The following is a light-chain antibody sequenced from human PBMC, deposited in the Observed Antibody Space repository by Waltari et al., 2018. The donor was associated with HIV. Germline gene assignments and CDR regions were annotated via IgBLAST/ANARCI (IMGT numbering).Light chain of an antibody. CDR2: KAS. CDR1: KCISSW. J-gene: IGKJ2*01. CDR3: QQYNSYSYT. V-gene: IGKV1-5*03. Sequence: DIQMTQSPSTLSASVGDRVTITFRASKCISSWLAWYQQKPGKAPKLLIYKASSLESGVPSRFSGSGSGTEFTLTISSLQPDDFATYYCQQYNSYSYTFGQGTKLEIK.